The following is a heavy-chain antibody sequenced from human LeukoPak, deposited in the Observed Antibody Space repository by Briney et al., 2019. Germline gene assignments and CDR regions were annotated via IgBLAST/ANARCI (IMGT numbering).Heavy chain of an antibody. CDR3: ARHTTVGGSLRFDD. Sequence: GESLKISCKGSGYGFSSYWIGWVRQMPGKGLEYMGIICPGDSDTRYSQSFQGQVTISADKSITTAYLQWSSLKASDTAMYYCARHTTVGGSLRFDDWGQGTLVSVSS. V-gene: IGHV5-51*01. CDR1: GYGFSSYW. D-gene: IGHD4-23*01. J-gene: IGHJ4*02. CDR2: ICPGDSDT.